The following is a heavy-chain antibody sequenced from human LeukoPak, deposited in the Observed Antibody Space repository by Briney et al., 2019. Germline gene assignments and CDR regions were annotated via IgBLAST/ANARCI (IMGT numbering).Heavy chain of an antibody. CDR3: ARTRAFDI. CDR1: GFTFSSYA. V-gene: IGHV3-7*01. J-gene: IGHJ3*02. Sequence: GGSLRLSCVASGFTFSSYAMHWVRQAPGKGLEWVANIKEDGSEKYYVDSVKGRFTISRDNAKNSVYLQMNSLRDEDTAVYYCARTRAFDIWGQGTMVTVSS. CDR2: IKEDGSEK.